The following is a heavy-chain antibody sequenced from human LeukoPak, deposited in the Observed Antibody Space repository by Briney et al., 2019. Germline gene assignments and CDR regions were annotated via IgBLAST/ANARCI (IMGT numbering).Heavy chain of an antibody. J-gene: IGHJ6*03. CDR3: AREGPGDYYYMDV. CDR1: GGSISSYY. D-gene: IGHD7-27*01. CDR2: IYYSGST. V-gene: IGHV4-59*01. Sequence: SETLSLTCTVSGGSISSYYWSWIRQPPGKGLEWIGYIYYSGSTNYNPSLKSRVTISVDTSKNQFSLKLSSVTAADTAVYYCAREGPGDYYYMDVWGKGTTVTVSS.